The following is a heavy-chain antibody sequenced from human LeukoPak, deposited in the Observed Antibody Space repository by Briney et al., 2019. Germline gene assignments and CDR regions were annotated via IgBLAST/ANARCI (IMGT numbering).Heavy chain of an antibody. CDR1: GFTFSSYS. CDR2: ISSSSSYI. V-gene: IGHV3-21*01. J-gene: IGHJ4*02. Sequence: GGSLRLSCAASGFTFSSYSMNWVRQAPVKGLEWVSSISSSSSYIYYADSVKGRFTISRDNAKNSLYLQMNSLRAEDTAVYYCARDQGTVTNYWGQGTLVTVSS. CDR3: ARDQGTVTNY. D-gene: IGHD4-11*01.